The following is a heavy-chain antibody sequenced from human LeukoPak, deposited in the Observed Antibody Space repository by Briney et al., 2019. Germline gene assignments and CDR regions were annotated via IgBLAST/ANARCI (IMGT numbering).Heavy chain of an antibody. CDR1: GFTFSSYS. J-gene: IGHJ4*02. Sequence: GGSLRLSCAASGFTFSSYSMNWVRQAPGKGLEWVSAISGSGESTYYADSVKGRFTISRDNPKNTVYLQLNSLRAEDTAVYYCAKDSYGRPFEYWGQGTQVTVSS. CDR2: ISGSGEST. CDR3: AKDSYGRPFEY. D-gene: IGHD3-16*01. V-gene: IGHV3-23*01.